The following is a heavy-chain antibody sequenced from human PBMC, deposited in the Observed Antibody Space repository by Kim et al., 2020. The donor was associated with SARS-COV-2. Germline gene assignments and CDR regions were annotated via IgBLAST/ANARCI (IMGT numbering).Heavy chain of an antibody. CDR3: ARGGEQLVS. J-gene: IGHJ4*02. CDR2: VWHDGSNK. CDR1: GFIFHTYG. D-gene: IGHD6-6*01. V-gene: IGHV3-33*01. Sequence: GGSMRLSCAASGFIFHTYGMHWVRQAPGKGLEWVAIVWHDGSNKYYADSVKGRFTISRDNSRNRVDLQLNTLRAEDTAVYYCARGGEQLVSWGQGTLVTV.